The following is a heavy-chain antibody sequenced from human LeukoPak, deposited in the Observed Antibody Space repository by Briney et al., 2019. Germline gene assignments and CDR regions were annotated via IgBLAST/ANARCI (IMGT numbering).Heavy chain of an antibody. J-gene: IGHJ4*02. CDR3: ASFAADKPNDY. D-gene: IGHD2-2*02. CDR2: ASYKSEWSF. CDR1: GDSVSNKNVA. V-gene: IGHV6-1*01. Sequence: SQTLSLTCAISGDSVSNKNVAWNWVRQSPSRGLEWLGRASYKSEWSFNYAASVKSRITINADTSKNQFSLQLKSVTPEDTAIYYCASFAADKPNDYWGQGTLVTVSA.